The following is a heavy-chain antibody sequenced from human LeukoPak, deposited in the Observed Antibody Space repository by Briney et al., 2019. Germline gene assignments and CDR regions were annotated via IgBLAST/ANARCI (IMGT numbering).Heavy chain of an antibody. J-gene: IGHJ4*02. CDR3: AKDGDKARSRYFDY. V-gene: IGHV3-21*01. D-gene: IGHD2-15*01. Sequence: GGSLRLSCAVSTFTFGSYTMNWVRQAPGKGLEWVSSIDSGGRYIYFADSVKGRFTISRDNSKNTLYAQLNRLRDDDTAVYYCAKDGDKARSRYFDYWGQGTLVTVSS. CDR1: TFTFGSYT. CDR2: IDSGGRYI.